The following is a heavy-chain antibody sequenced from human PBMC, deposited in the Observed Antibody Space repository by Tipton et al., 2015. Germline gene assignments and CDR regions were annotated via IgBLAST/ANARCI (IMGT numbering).Heavy chain of an antibody. D-gene: IGHD6-19*01. CDR1: GYSIGGAYH. CDR3: ARKRLWSSGWWHGTNELDYYHGMDV. Sequence: TLSLTCAVSGYSIGGAYHRDWIRQPPGKGLEWIGGISHSGNTYYNPSLKTRVTISIDTPKNQFSLNLRSVTAADTAVYYCARKRLWSSGWWHGTNELDYYHGMDVWGQGTTVTVSS. CDR2: ISHSGNT. J-gene: IGHJ6*02. V-gene: IGHV4-38-2*01.